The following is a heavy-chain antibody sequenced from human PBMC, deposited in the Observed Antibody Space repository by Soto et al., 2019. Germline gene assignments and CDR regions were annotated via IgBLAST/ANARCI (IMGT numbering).Heavy chain of an antibody. J-gene: IGHJ6*04. CDR3: ASDPLYEHPPHWCMDV. CDR1: GGTFSSYT. D-gene: IGHD3-3*02. V-gene: IGHV1-69*02. Sequence: QVQLVQSGAEVKKPGSSVKVSCKASGGTFSSYTISSVRQAPGQGIEWMGRIIPILGIANYAQKFQGRVRITADKSTSTGYMELSRLRSADTAVYYCASDPLYEHPPHWCMDVWGEGTTGMVSS. CDR2: IIPILGIA.